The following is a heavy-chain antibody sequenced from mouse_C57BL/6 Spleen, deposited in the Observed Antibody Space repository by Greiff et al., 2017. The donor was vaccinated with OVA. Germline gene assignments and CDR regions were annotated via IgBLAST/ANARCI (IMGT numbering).Heavy chain of an antibody. CDR2: IWGGGST. D-gene: IGHD2-4*01. V-gene: IGHV2-9*01. J-gene: IGHJ4*01. CDR3: AKRIYDYDGRGYAMDY. Sequence: VQLQESGPGLVAPSQSLSITCTVSGFSLTSYGVDWVRQPPGKGLAWLGVIWGGGSTNYNSALMSRLSISKDNSKSQVFLKMNSLQTDDTAMYYCAKRIYDYDGRGYAMDYWGQGTSVTVSS. CDR1: GFSLTSYG.